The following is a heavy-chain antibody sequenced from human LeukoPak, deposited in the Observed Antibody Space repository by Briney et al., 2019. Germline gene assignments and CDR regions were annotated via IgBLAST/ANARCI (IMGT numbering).Heavy chain of an antibody. CDR1: GFTFDDYA. Sequence: GGSLRLSCAASGFTFDDYAMHWVRQAPGKGLDWVSGISWNSGSIGYADSVKARFTISRDNAKNSLYLQMNSLRAEDTALYYCAKDDYDILTGSGGFDYWGQGTLVTVSS. D-gene: IGHD3-9*01. CDR3: AKDDYDILTGSGGFDY. J-gene: IGHJ4*02. CDR2: ISWNSGSI. V-gene: IGHV3-9*01.